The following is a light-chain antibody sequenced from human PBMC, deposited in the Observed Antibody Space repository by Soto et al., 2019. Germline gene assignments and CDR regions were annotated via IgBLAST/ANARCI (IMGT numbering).Light chain of an antibody. CDR1: SSDVGGYNY. V-gene: IGLV2-11*01. CDR3: CSYAGSYTSFEV. CDR2: DVS. Sequence: QSALTQPRSVSGSPGQSVTISCTGTSSDVGGYNYVSWYQQHPGKAPKLMIYDVSKRPSGGPDRFSGCKSGNTSSLTISGLQAEDEADYYCCSYAGSYTSFEVFGTGTKLTVL. J-gene: IGLJ1*01.